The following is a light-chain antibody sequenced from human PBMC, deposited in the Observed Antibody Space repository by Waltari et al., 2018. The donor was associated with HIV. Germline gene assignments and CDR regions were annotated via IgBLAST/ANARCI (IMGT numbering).Light chain of an antibody. Sequence: QPALTQPPSASGSPGQSVTISCTGSSSDVGRYNYVSWYQQHPGKALKLIIYEVTKRPSGVPDRFSGSKSGNTASLTVSGLRAEDEADYYCSSYPGSFPWVFGGGTKLTVL. V-gene: IGLV2-8*01. CDR3: SSYPGSFPWV. CDR1: SSDVGRYNY. J-gene: IGLJ3*02. CDR2: EVT.